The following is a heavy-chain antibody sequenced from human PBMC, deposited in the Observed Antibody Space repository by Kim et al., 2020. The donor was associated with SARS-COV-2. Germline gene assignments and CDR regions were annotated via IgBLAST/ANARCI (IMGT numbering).Heavy chain of an antibody. CDR3: AEGSKGFDP. V-gene: IGHV1-46*01. D-gene: IGHD3-10*01. Sequence: GSTRYAQKCQGRVTMTRDTSTSTVYMELRSLRSEDTAVYYCAEGSKGFDPWGQGTLVTVSS. CDR2: GST. J-gene: IGHJ5*02.